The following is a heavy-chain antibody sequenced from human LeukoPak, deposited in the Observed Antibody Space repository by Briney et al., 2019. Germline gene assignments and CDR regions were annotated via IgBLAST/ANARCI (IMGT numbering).Heavy chain of an antibody. J-gene: IGHJ5*02. D-gene: IGHD2-21*01. CDR3: ARDSVRFLDP. V-gene: IGHV3-30*04. Sequence: PGGSLRLSCAASGFTFSSYAMHWVRQAPGKGLEWVAVISYDGSNKYYADSVKGRFTISRDNSKNTLYLQMNSLRAEDTAVYYCARDSVRFLDPRGQGTLVTVSS. CDR1: GFTFSSYA. CDR2: ISYDGSNK.